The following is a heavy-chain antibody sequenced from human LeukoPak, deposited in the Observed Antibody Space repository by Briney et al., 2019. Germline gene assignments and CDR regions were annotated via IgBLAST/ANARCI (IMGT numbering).Heavy chain of an antibody. D-gene: IGHD2-2*01. Sequence: GGSLRLSCAASGFTVSSNYMSWVRQAPGKGLGWVSVIYSGGSTYYADSVKGRFTISRDKSKNTLYLQMNSLRAEDTAVYYCARGNCSSTSCHTSYWGQGTLVTVFS. J-gene: IGHJ4*02. CDR2: IYSGGST. CDR1: GFTVSSNY. V-gene: IGHV3-66*01. CDR3: ARGNCSSTSCHTSY.